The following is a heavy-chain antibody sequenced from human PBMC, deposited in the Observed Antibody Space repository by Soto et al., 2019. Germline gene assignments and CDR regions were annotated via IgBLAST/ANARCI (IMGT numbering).Heavy chain of an antibody. D-gene: IGHD6-13*01. J-gene: IGHJ6*03. Sequence: QVQLVESGGGVVQPGRSLRLSCAASGFTFSSYGMHWVRQAPGKWLEWVAVISYDGSNKYYADSVKGRFTISRDNSKNTLYLQMNSLRAEDTAVYYCATEGAAPATGYYYYYMDVWGKGTTVTVSS. CDR3: ATEGAAPATGYYYYYMDV. CDR1: GFTFSSYG. V-gene: IGHV3-30*03. CDR2: ISYDGSNK.